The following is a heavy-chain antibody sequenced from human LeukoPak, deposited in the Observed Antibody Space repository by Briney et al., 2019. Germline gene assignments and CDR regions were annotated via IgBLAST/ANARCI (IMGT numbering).Heavy chain of an antibody. CDR1: GFTFSDYW. D-gene: IGHD3-3*02. CDR3: ARDIYSIAE. Sequence: GGSLRLSCAASGFTFSDYWIHWVRHAPGKGLVWVSLIHSDGGTTNYADSVKGRFTMSRDNAKNMVYLQMNSLRVEGTAVYYCARDIYSIAEWGQGTLVTVSS. CDR2: IHSDGGTT. V-gene: IGHV3-74*01. J-gene: IGHJ4*02.